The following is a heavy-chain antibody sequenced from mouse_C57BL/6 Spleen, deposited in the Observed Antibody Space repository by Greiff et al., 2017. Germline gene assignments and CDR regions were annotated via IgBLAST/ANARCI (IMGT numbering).Heavy chain of an antibody. CDR3: AREGFSATLVAEFAY. Sequence: VQLQQSGAELVRPGSSVKLSCKASGYTFTSYWMNWVKQRPIQGLEWIGNIDPSDSDTHYNQKFKDKATLTVDKSSSAAYMQLSSLTSEDSAVXYCAREGFSATLVAEFAYWGQGTLVTVSA. CDR1: GYTFTSYW. V-gene: IGHV1-52*01. CDR2: IDPSDSDT. J-gene: IGHJ3*01. D-gene: IGHD1-1*01.